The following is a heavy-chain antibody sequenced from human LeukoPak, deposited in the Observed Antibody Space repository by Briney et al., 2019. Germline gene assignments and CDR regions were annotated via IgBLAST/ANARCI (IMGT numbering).Heavy chain of an antibody. CDR1: GYTFTDYY. J-gene: IGHJ5*02. D-gene: IGHD1-26*01. Sequence: ASVKVSCKASGYTFTDYYMHWVRQAPGQGLEWMGWIIPNSGGTNYAQKFQGRVTLTRDTSTSTVYMDLSSLRSEDTAVYYCAREAILPPHKRFDPWGQGTLVTVSS. CDR2: IIPNSGGT. V-gene: IGHV1-2*02. CDR3: AREAILPPHKRFDP.